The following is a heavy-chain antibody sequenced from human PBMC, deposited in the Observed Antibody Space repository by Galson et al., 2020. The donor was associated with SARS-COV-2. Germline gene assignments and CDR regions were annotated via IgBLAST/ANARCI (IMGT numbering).Heavy chain of an antibody. CDR1: GGSISSGGYY. D-gene: IGHD2-21*02. V-gene: IGHV4-31*03. CDR3: ASSYCGGDCYSQDFDY. CDR2: IYYSGST. Sequence: ASETLSLTCTVSGGSISSGGYYWSWIRQHPGKGLEWIGYIYYSGSTYYNTSLKSRVTISVDTSKNQFSLKLSSVTAADTAVYYCASSYCGGDCYSQDFDYWGQGTLVTVSS. J-gene: IGHJ4*02.